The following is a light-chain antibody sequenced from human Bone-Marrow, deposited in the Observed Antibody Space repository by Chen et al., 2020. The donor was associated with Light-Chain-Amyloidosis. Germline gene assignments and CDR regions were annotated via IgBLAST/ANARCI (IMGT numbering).Light chain of an antibody. CDR3: QQRSYWPPS. V-gene: IGKV3-11*01. Sequence: EIVLTHSSAPLSLSPGERATLSCRASQTVDSFLAWYQQKPGQAPRLLIYDASNRATGIPARISGSGSGTDFTLTISSLEPEDFAVYYCQQRSYWPPSFGQGTKVEIK. CDR1: QTVDSF. CDR2: DAS. J-gene: IGKJ1*01.